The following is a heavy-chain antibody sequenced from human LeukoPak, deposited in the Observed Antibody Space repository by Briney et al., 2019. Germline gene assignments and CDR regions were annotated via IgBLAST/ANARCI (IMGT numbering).Heavy chain of an antibody. D-gene: IGHD6-13*01. CDR1: GFTFTSSA. Sequence: GASVKVSCKASGFTFTSSAVQWVRQARGQRLEWIGWIVVGSGNTNYAQKFQERVTITRDMSTSTAYMELSSLRAEDTAVYYCARIIIAATGTGYYYYYMDVWGKGTTVTVSS. V-gene: IGHV1-58*01. J-gene: IGHJ6*03. CDR2: IVVGSGNT. CDR3: ARIIIAATGTGYYYYYMDV.